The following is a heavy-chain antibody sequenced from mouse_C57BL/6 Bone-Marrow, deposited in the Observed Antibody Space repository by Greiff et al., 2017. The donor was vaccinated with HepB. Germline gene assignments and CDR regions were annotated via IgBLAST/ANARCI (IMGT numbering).Heavy chain of an antibody. J-gene: IGHJ2*01. Sequence: VQLKESGPGLVKPSQSLSLTCSVTGYSITSGYYWNWIRQFPGNKLEWMGYISYDGSNNYNPSLKNRISITRATSKNQFFLKLNSVTTEDTATYYCAGGSVDYWGQGTTLTVSS. CDR3: AGGSVDY. D-gene: IGHD1-1*02. V-gene: IGHV3-6*01. CDR1: GYSITSGYY. CDR2: ISYDGSN.